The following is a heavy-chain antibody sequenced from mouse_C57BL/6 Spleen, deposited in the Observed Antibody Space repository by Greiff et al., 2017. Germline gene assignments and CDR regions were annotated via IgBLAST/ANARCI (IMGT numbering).Heavy chain of an antibody. CDR2: ISSGSSTI. CDR3: ARLLYAMDY. V-gene: IGHV5-17*01. J-gene: IGHJ4*01. CDR1: GFTFSDYG. Sequence: EVHLVESGGGLVKPGGSLKLSCAASGFTFSDYGMHWVRQAPEKGLAWVAYISSGSSTIYYADTVKGRFTISRDNAKNTLFLQMTSLRSEDTAMYYCARLLYAMDYWGQGTSVTVSS.